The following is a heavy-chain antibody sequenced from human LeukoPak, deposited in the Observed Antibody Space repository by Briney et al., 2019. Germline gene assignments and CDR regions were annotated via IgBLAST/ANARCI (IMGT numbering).Heavy chain of an antibody. Sequence: PSETLSLTCTVSGGFISSYYWSWIRQPAGKGQEWIGRIYASGRNNYNPSLKSRVTMSVDTSKNQISLKLSSVTAADTAVYYCARNYGDFDYWGQGTLVTVSS. J-gene: IGHJ4*02. V-gene: IGHV4-4*07. CDR1: GGFISSYY. CDR2: IYASGRN. CDR3: ARNYGDFDY. D-gene: IGHD4-17*01.